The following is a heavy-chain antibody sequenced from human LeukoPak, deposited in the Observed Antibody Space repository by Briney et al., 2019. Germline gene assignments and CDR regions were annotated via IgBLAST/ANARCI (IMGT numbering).Heavy chain of an antibody. J-gene: IGHJ4*02. CDR1: GFTFSSYA. D-gene: IGHD2-21*02. CDR3: ARDRYCGGDCYWAYFDY. Sequence: GGSLRLSCAASGFTFSSYAMHWVRQAPGKGLEWVAVISYDGSNKYYADSVKGRFTISRDNSKNTLYLQMNSLRAEDTAVYYCARDRYCGGDCYWAYFDYWGQGTLVTVSS. CDR2: ISYDGSNK. V-gene: IGHV3-30-3*01.